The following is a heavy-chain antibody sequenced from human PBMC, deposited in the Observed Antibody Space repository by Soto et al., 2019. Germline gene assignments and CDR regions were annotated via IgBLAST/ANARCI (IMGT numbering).Heavy chain of an antibody. CDR1: GGSISISNW. V-gene: IGHV4-4*02. D-gene: IGHD1-26*01. CDR3: ARGGYYFYMDV. CDR2: IHHSGST. J-gene: IGHJ6*03. Sequence: QVQLQESGPGLVKPSETLSLTCAVSGGSISISNWWSWVRQTPGKGLEWIGQIHHSGSTNYSPSRTRRVTIAVDKSKNQFSLKMNSVTAADTAVYYCARGGYYFYMDVWGKGTTVTVSS.